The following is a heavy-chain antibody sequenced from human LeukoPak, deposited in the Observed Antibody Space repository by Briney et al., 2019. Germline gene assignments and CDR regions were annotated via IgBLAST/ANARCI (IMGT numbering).Heavy chain of an antibody. CDR2: IIPIFGTA. Sequence: SVKVSCKASGGTFSSYAISWVRQAPGQGLEWMGGIIPIFGTANYAQKFQGRVTITADKPTSTAYMELSSLRSEDTAVYYCAREGGRAAFDYWGQGTLVTVSS. CDR1: GGTFSSYA. V-gene: IGHV1-69*06. D-gene: IGHD3-16*01. J-gene: IGHJ4*02. CDR3: AREGGRAAFDY.